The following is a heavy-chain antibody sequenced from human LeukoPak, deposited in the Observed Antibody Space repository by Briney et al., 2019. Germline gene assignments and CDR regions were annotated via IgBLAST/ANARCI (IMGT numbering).Heavy chain of an antibody. V-gene: IGHV3-64D*06. CDR1: GFTFSSYA. CDR3: VKSLRNGYYFDY. J-gene: IGHJ4*02. CDR2: ISSNGGST. D-gene: IGHD2-8*01. Sequence: GGSLRLSCSASGFTFSSYAMHWVRQAPGKELEYVSVISSNGGSTYYADSVKGRFTISRDNSKNTLYLQMSSLRAEDTAVYYCVKSLRNGYYFDYWGQGTLVTVSS.